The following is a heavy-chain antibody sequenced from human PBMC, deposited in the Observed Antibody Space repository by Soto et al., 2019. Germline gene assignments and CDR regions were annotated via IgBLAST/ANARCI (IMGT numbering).Heavy chain of an antibody. J-gene: IGHJ4*02. CDR3: TVGGAGHRFDD. D-gene: IGHD3-16*01. CDR1: GVSITSHY. Sequence: NPSETLSLTCTVSGVSITSHYWTWIRQPPGKGLEWIGNIHYSGSTNYSPSLKGRVIISVDTSENQSSLKLSSVTTADTAVYYCTVGGAGHRFDDWGQGTLVTAS. V-gene: IGHV4-59*11. CDR2: IHYSGST.